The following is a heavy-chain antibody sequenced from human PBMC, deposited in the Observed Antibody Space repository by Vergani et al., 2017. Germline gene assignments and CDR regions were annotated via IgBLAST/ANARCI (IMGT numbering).Heavy chain of an antibody. CDR1: GFTFSSYA. V-gene: IGHV3-30*04. CDR2: ISYDGSNK. D-gene: IGHD2/OR15-2a*01. Sequence: QVQLVESGGGVVQPGRSLRLSCAASGFTFSSYAMHWVRQAPGKGLEWVAVISYDGSNKYYADSVKGRFTISRDKSKDTLYLQMNSLRAEDTAVYYCASELSIGYWGQGMLVTVSS. CDR3: ASELSIGY. J-gene: IGHJ4*02.